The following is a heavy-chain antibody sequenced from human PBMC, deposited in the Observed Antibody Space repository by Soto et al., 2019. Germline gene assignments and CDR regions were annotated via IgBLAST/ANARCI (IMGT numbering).Heavy chain of an antibody. D-gene: IGHD3-10*01. CDR3: ARGGITMVRGVFYYYYMDV. Sequence: SETLFLTCAVYGGSFSGYYWSWIRQPPGKGLEWIGEINHSGSTNYNPSLKSRVTISVDTSKNQFSLKLSSVTAADTAVYYCARGGITMVRGVFYYYYMDVWGKGTTVTVSS. J-gene: IGHJ6*03. V-gene: IGHV4-34*01. CDR1: GGSFSGYY. CDR2: INHSGST.